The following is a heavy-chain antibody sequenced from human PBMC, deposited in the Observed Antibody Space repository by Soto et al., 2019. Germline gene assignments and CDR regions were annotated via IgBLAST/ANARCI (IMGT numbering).Heavy chain of an antibody. CDR2: ISGSGGST. V-gene: IGHV3-23*01. D-gene: IGHD3-22*01. CDR1: GFTFSSYA. CDR3: AKMNYDSSGYYSPHFDY. J-gene: IGHJ4*02. Sequence: GGSLRLSCAASGFTFSSYAMSWVRQAPGKGLEWVSAISGSGGSTYYADSVKGRFTISRDNSKNTLYLQMNSLRAEDTAVYYCAKMNYDSSGYYSPHFDYWGQGTLVTVSS.